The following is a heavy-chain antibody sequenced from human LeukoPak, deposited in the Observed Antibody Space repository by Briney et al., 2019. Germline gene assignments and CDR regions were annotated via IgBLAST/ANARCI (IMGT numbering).Heavy chain of an antibody. D-gene: IGHD3-10*01. Sequence: SETLSLTCTVSGGSISGYYWSWIRQPPGKGLEWIGYIYYSGSTNYNPSLTSRVTISLDTSKNQFSLKLSSVTSADTAVYYCARVGSYYYVDYWAREPWSPSPQ. J-gene: IGHJ4*02. V-gene: IGHV4-59*01. CDR2: IYYSGST. CDR3: ARVGSYYYVDY. CDR1: GGSISGYY.